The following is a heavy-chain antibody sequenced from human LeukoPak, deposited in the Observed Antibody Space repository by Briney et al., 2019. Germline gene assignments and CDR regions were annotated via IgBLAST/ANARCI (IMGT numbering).Heavy chain of an antibody. V-gene: IGHV4-30-4*01. CDR1: GGSISSGDYY. Sequence: PSETLSLTCTVSGGSISSGDYYWSWIRQPPGKGLEWIGYIYYSGSTYYNPSLKSRVTISVDTSKNQFSLKLSSVTAADTAVYYRARGGYDYVWGSYRLYYFDYWGQGTLVTVSS. J-gene: IGHJ4*02. CDR2: IYYSGST. D-gene: IGHD3-16*02. CDR3: ARGGYDYVWGSYRLYYFDY.